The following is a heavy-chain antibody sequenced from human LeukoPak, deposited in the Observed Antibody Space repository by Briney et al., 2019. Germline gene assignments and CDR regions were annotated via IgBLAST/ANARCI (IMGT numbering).Heavy chain of an antibody. CDR2: IRASGGAT. Sequence: PGGSLRLSCAASGFTFKKYDVTWVRQAPGKGLEWVSGIRASGGATYYADSVKGRFNISRDNSKNTLYLQMNSLRADDTALYYCARLKAVAGTAYYFDYWGQGTLVTVSS. D-gene: IGHD6-19*01. CDR3: ARLKAVAGTAYYFDY. J-gene: IGHJ4*02. CDR1: GFTFKKYD. V-gene: IGHV3-23*01.